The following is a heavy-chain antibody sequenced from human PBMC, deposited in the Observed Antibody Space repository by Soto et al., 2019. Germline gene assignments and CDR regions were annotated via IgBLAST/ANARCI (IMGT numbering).Heavy chain of an antibody. J-gene: IGHJ4*02. CDR2: TRNKANSYFT. V-gene: IGHV3-72*01. Sequence: EVQLVESGGGLVQPGGSLRLSCAASGFTFSDHYMDWVRQAPGKGLEWVGRTRNKANSYFTEYAASAKGRFTISRDDSKNSLYLQMNSLKTDDTAVYYCARYSGSYSRHFGYWCQGTLVAVSS. D-gene: IGHD1-26*01. CDR1: GFTFSDHY. CDR3: ARYSGSYSRHFGY.